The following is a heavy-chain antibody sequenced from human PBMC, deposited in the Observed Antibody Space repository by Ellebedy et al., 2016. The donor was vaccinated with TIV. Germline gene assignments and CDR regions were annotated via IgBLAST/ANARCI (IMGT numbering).Heavy chain of an antibody. CDR3: AKDTRMVRGVTPDH. J-gene: IGHJ4*02. CDR1: GFTFRNYA. V-gene: IGHV3-23*01. D-gene: IGHD3-10*01. Sequence: PGGSLRLSCAASGFTFRNYAMAWVRQAPGRGLEWVSAIGPWTDYTFYANSVKGRFTISRDNSKNTLYLQMNSLRAEDTAVYYCAKDTRMVRGVTPDHWGQGTLVTVSS. CDR2: IGPWTDYT.